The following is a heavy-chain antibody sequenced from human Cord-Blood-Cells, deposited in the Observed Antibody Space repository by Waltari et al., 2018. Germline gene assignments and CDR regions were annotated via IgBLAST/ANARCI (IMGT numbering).Heavy chain of an antibody. CDR2: INAGNGNT. J-gene: IGHJ4*02. Sequence: QVQLVQSGAEVKKPGASVKVSCKASGYTLPSYAMHWVRQAPGQRLEWMGWINAGNGNTKYSQKFQGRVTITRDTSASTAYMELSSLRSEDTAVYYCARDCSGGSCYFDYWGQGTLVTVSS. CDR3: ARDCSGGSCYFDY. CDR1: GYTLPSYA. V-gene: IGHV1-3*01. D-gene: IGHD2-15*01.